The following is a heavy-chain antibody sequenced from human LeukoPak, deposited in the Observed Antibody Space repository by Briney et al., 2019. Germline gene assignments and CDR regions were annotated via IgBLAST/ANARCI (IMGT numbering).Heavy chain of an antibody. CDR2: IIPTFGTA. J-gene: IGHJ5*02. D-gene: IGHD3-10*01. CDR3: ARDYSTGYYYGSGNNWFDP. Sequence: ASVKVSCKASGYTFTGYYMHWVRQAPGQGLEWMGGIIPTFGTANYAQKFQGRVTITADKSTSTAYMELSSLRSEDTAVYYCARDYSTGYYYGSGNNWFDPWGQGTLVTVSS. V-gene: IGHV1-69*06. CDR1: GYTFTGYY.